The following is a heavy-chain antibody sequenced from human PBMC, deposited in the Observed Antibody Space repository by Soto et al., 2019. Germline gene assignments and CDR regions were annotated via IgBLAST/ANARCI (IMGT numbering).Heavy chain of an antibody. J-gene: IGHJ6*02. D-gene: IGHD6-19*01. V-gene: IGHV4-59*11. CDR2: IFDNRNT. Sequence: SETLSLTCIVSGGSIISHYWSWIRQPPGKGLEWIGYIFDNRNTNYNPSLRSRVSMSVDTSKNQFSLMLRSVSAADTAVYYCARSVAVSADYFYYGLDVWGHGTTVTVSS. CDR1: GGSIISHY. CDR3: ARSVAVSADYFYYGLDV.